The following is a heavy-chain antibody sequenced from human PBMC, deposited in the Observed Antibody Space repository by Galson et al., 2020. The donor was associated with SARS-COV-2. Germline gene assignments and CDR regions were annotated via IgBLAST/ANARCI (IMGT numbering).Heavy chain of an antibody. CDR2: IGTAGDT. Sequence: GESLQISCAASGFTFSSYDMHWVRQATGKGLEWVSAIGTAGDTYYPGSVKGRFTISRENAKNSLYLQMNSLRAGDTAVYYCARGYDSSSWYPNWYFDLWGRGTLVTVSS. V-gene: IGHV3-13*01. J-gene: IGHJ2*01. D-gene: IGHD6-13*01. CDR1: GFTFSSYD. CDR3: ARGYDSSSWYPNWYFDL.